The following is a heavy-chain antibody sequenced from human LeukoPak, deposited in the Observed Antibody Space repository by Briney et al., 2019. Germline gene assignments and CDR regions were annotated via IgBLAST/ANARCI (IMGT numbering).Heavy chain of an antibody. D-gene: IGHD2-8*01. CDR3: ARRGACSSGVCDYFDY. CDR1: GYSFTSYC. Sequence: GESLKISCKGSGYSFTSYCIGWVRRIPGKGLEYMRIIYPGGSDTRYSPSFQGHVTISADKSSSAAYLQWSSLKASDTAIYYCARRGACSSGVCDYFDYWGQGTVVTVSS. V-gene: IGHV5-51*01. J-gene: IGHJ4*02. CDR2: IYPGGSDT.